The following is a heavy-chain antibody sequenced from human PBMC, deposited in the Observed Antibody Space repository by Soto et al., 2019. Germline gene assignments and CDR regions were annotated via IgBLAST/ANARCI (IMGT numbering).Heavy chain of an antibody. CDR2: ISHDGSYK. D-gene: IGHD1-26*01. Sequence: GGSLRLSCAASGFSFTTYVMHWVRQAPGKGLEWVAVISHDGSYKYYGDAVKGRFTISRDTSKNAVYLEMNRLRPEDTAVYYCAKGLLAIVGTTLPRDAFNIWGQGTMVTVS. CDR3: AKGLLAIVGTTLPRDAFNI. J-gene: IGHJ3*02. CDR1: GFSFTTYV. V-gene: IGHV3-30*18.